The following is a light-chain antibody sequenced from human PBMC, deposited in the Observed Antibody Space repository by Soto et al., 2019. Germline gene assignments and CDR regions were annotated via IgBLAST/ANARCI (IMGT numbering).Light chain of an antibody. CDR1: QGISSY. Sequence: IQLTQSPSSLSASVGDRVTITCRASQGISSYLGWYQQKPGKAPNLLIYDASTLHSGVPSRFSGGGSGTDFSLTIRGLQPEDFATYYCQQSYSSPRFTFGPGTTVDIK. V-gene: IGKV1-39*01. CDR3: QQSYSSPRFT. J-gene: IGKJ3*01. CDR2: DAS.